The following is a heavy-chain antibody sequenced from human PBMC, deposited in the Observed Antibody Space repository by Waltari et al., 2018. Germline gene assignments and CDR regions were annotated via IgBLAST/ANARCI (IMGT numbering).Heavy chain of an antibody. CDR3: ARHSSSWYWFDP. Sequence: QVQLQESGPGLVKPSQTLSLTCTVSGGSISSGGYYWSWIRQHPGKGLEWIGYIYYSGGTYYNPSLKSRVTISVDTSKNQFSLKRSSVTAADTAVYYCARHSSSWYWFDPWGQGTLVTVSS. J-gene: IGHJ5*02. D-gene: IGHD6-13*01. CDR1: GGSISSGGYY. V-gene: IGHV4-31*03. CDR2: IYYSGGT.